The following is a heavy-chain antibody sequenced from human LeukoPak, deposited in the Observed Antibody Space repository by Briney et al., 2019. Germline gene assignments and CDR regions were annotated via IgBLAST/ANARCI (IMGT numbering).Heavy chain of an antibody. Sequence: GGSVKVSCKASGYTFTSYGISWVRQAPGQGLEWVGWISAYNGNTNYAQKLQGRVTMTTDTSTSTAYMELRSLRSDDTAVYYCARVLRYFDPRPLLDYYGMDVWGQGTTVTVSS. D-gene: IGHD3-9*01. V-gene: IGHV1-18*01. J-gene: IGHJ6*02. CDR3: ARVLRYFDPRPLLDYYGMDV. CDR2: ISAYNGNT. CDR1: GYTFTSYG.